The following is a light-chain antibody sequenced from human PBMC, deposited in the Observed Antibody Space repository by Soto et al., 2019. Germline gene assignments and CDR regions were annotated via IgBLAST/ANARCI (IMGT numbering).Light chain of an antibody. J-gene: IGLJ3*02. CDR1: RSNIGTNS. Sequence: QSVLTQPPSASATPGQRVIISCSGSRSNIGTNSVYWYQQFPGTAPRLLIYKNNQRPSGVPDRFSGSKSGTSASLAISGLRPEDEADYFCAAWDDTVRGEVMFGGGTKLTVL. CDR3: AAWDDTVRGEVM. V-gene: IGLV1-47*01. CDR2: KNN.